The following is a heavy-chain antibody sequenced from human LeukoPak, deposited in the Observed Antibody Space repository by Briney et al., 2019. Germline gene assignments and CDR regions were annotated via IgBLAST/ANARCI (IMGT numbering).Heavy chain of an antibody. J-gene: IGHJ5*02. CDR1: GFTFSSYS. CDR3: AREDTYYDILTGYYSGGWFDP. V-gene: IGHV3-48*01. Sequence: SGGSLRLSCAASGFTFSSYSMNWVRQAPGKGLEWVSYISSSSSTIYYADSVKGRFTISRDNAKNSLYLQMNSLRAEDTAVYYCAREDTYYDILTGYYSGGWFDPWGQGTLVTVSS. D-gene: IGHD3-9*01. CDR2: ISSSSSTI.